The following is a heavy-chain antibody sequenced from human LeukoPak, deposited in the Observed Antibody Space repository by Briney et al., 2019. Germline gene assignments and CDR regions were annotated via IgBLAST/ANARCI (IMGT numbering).Heavy chain of an antibody. J-gene: IGHJ4*02. CDR1: GFTFSSYS. Sequence: GGSLRLSCAASGFTFSSYSMNWVRQAPGKGLEWVSYISSSSSTIYYADSVKGRFTISRDNAKNSLYLQMNSLRAEDTAVYYCARGFLWFGELSPFDYWGQGTLVTVSS. V-gene: IGHV3-48*04. CDR3: ARGFLWFGELSPFDY. CDR2: ISSSSSTI. D-gene: IGHD3-10*01.